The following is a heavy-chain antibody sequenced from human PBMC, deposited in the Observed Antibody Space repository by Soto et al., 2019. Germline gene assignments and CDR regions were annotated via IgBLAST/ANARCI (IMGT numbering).Heavy chain of an antibody. CDR2: IIPILGIA. Sequence: SVKVSCKASGGTFSSYTISWVRQAPGQGLEGMGRIIPILGIANYAQKFQGRVTITRDTSATTAYMELSRLTSEDTSVYYCARSTSPSTVTLPYYYYGMDVWGQGTTVTVSS. CDR1: GGTFSSYT. V-gene: IGHV1-69*02. D-gene: IGHD4-17*01. J-gene: IGHJ6*02. CDR3: ARSTSPSTVTLPYYYYGMDV.